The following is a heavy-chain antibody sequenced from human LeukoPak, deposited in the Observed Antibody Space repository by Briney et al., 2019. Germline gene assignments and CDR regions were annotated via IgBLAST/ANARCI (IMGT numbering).Heavy chain of an antibody. CDR1: GYTFTVYY. CDR3: ARSRIAVAGTCY. CDR2: INPNSGGT. Sequence: ASVKVSCKASGYTFTVYYMHWVRQAPGQGLEWMGWINPNSGGTNYAQKFQGRVTMTRDTSISTAYMELSRLRSDDTAVYYCARSRIAVAGTCYWGQGTLVTVSS. V-gene: IGHV1-2*02. D-gene: IGHD6-19*01. J-gene: IGHJ4*02.